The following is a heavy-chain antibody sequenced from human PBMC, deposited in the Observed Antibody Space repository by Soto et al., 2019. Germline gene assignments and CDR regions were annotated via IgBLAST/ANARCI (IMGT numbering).Heavy chain of an antibody. D-gene: IGHD3-3*01. CDR3: ARHNAMQPPRFSEWGSRPPYYYYGKDV. CDR1: GYSFTSYW. CDR2: IYPGDSDT. V-gene: IGHV5-51*01. J-gene: IGHJ6*02. Sequence: LGESLKISCKGSGYSFTSYWIGWVRQMPGKGLEWMGIIYPGDSDTRYSPSFQGQVTISADKSISTAYLQWSSLKASDTAMYYCARHNAMQPPRFSEWGSRPPYYYYGKDVWGQGTTVTVSS.